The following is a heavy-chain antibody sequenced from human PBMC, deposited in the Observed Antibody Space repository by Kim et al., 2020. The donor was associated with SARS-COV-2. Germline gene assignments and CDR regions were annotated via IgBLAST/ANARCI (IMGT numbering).Heavy chain of an antibody. Sequence: SETLSLTCTVSVGSITNSGFYWTWVRRLPGKGLEWIGHISYSGSAHYNPSLEGRISISADTIRNQLFRNLTYVTASDTAVYYCAKSGKVFVPIVVSPYYSYGMNVWGQGTTVTVSS. D-gene: IGHD3-10*01. CDR2: ISYSGSA. J-gene: IGHJ6*02. V-gene: IGHV4-31*03. CDR1: VGSITNSGFY. CDR3: AKSGKVFVPIVVSPYYSYGMNV.